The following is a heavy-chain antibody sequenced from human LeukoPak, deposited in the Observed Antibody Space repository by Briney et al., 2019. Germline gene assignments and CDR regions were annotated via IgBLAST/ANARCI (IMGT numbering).Heavy chain of an antibody. CDR2: IYTSGST. Sequence: PSETLSLTCTVSGGSVSSYYWSWIRQPAGKGLEWIGRIYTSGSTNYNPSLKSRVTMSVDTSKNQFSLKLSSVTAADTAVYYCAKESVFGVVEDYWGQGTLVTVSS. J-gene: IGHJ4*02. V-gene: IGHV4-4*07. CDR3: AKESVFGVVEDY. D-gene: IGHD3-3*01. CDR1: GGSVSSYY.